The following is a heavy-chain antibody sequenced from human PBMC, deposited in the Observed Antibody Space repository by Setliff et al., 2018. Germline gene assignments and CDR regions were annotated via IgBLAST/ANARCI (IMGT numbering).Heavy chain of an antibody. J-gene: IGHJ4*02. Sequence: SETLSLTCTVSGGSISSYYCSWIRQPAGKGLEWIGHIYIGGSANYNPSLKSRVTISRDTSKNQVSLKLNSVTATDTAVYYCARDLGHGGDSDYWGQGILVTVSS. CDR1: GGSISSYY. CDR3: ARDLGHGGDSDY. CDR2: IYIGGSA. V-gene: IGHV4-4*07. D-gene: IGHD2-21*02.